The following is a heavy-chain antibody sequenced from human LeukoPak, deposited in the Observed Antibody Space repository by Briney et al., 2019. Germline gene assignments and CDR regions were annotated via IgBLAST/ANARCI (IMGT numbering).Heavy chain of an antibody. Sequence: GSSVKVSCKASGYTFTGYYMHWVRQAPGQGLEWMGWINPNSGGTNYAQKFQGRVTMTRDTSVSTAYMELSRLRSDDTAVYYCAREYGSAKIDYWGQGTLVTVSS. D-gene: IGHD3-10*01. J-gene: IGHJ4*02. CDR3: AREYGSAKIDY. CDR1: GYTFTGYY. V-gene: IGHV1-2*02. CDR2: INPNSGGT.